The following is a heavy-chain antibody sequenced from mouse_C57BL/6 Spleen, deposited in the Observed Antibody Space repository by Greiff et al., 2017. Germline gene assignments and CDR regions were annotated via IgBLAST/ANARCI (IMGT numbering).Heavy chain of an antibody. Sequence: QVQLKQPGAELVKPGASVQLSCKASGYTFTSYWMHWVKQRPGQGLEWIGMIHPNSGSTNYNEKFKSKATLTVDKSSSTAYMQLSSLTSEDSAVYYSARGESYYSNYVWFAYWGQGTLVTVSA. CDR2: IHPNSGST. CDR3: ARGESYYSNYVWFAY. D-gene: IGHD2-5*01. V-gene: IGHV1-64*01. J-gene: IGHJ3*01. CDR1: GYTFTSYW.